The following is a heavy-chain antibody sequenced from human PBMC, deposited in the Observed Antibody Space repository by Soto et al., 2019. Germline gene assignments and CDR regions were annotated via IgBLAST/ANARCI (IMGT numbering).Heavy chain of an antibody. CDR2: INPNSGGT. CDR3: ARDPYSSGWPIDY. Sequence: QVQLVQSGAEVKKPGASVKVSCKASGYTFTGYYMHWVRQAPGQGLEWMGWINPNSGGTNYAQKFQGWVTXTXDXFISTAYMELSRLRSDDTAVYYCARDPYSSGWPIDYWGQGTLVTVSS. V-gene: IGHV1-2*04. J-gene: IGHJ4*02. CDR1: GYTFTGYY. D-gene: IGHD6-19*01.